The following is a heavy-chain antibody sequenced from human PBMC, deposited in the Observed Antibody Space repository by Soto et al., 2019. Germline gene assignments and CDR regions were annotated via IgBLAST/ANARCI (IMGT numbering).Heavy chain of an antibody. J-gene: IGHJ6*02. V-gene: IGHV3-13*01. Sequence: EESLRLLCAVSGLTFRTYDMHWVRQVTGKGLVWVSGITTTGDTYYPGSVKGRFTISREKAKNSLYLQMNSLSAGDTAVYYCARELHGGSYGMDVWGQGT. CDR3: ARELHGGSYGMDV. CDR2: ITTTGDT. CDR1: GLTFRTYD.